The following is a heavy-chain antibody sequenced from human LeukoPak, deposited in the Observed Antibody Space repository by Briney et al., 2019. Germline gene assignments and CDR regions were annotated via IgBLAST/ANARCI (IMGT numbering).Heavy chain of an antibody. Sequence: SETLSLTCAVYGGSFSGYYWSWIRQPPGKGLEWIGEINHSGSTNYNPSLKSRVTISVDTSKNQFSLKLSSETAAGTAVYYCASVHGYSSGWAYYYYYMDVWGKGTTVTVSS. J-gene: IGHJ6*03. CDR2: INHSGST. CDR3: ASVHGYSSGWAYYYYYMDV. CDR1: GGSFSGYY. D-gene: IGHD6-19*01. V-gene: IGHV4-34*01.